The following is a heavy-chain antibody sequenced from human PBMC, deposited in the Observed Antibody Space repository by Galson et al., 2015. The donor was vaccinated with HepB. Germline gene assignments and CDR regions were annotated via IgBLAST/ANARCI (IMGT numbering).Heavy chain of an antibody. Sequence: SLRLSCAASGFTFSSYAMHWVRQAPGKGLEYVSAISSNGGSTYYADSVKGRFTISRDNSKNTLYLQTSSLRAEDTAVYYCVRGEYSYGYGGLFDYWGQGTLVTVSS. J-gene: IGHJ4*02. V-gene: IGHV3-64D*06. CDR1: GFTFSSYA. CDR2: ISSNGGST. CDR3: VRGEYSYGYGGLFDY. D-gene: IGHD5-18*01.